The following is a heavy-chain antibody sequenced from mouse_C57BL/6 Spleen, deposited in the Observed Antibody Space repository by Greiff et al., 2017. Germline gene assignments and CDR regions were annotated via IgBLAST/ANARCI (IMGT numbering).Heavy chain of an antibody. CDR1: GYTFTSYW. V-gene: IGHV1-64*01. J-gene: IGHJ4*01. D-gene: IGHD2-10*02. Sequence: QVQLQQPGAELVKPGASVKLSCKASGYTFTSYWMHWVKQRPGQGLEWIGMIHPNSGSTNYNEKFKSKATLTVDKSSSTAYMQLSSLTSEDSAVYYCARNYASMGALYYAMDYWGQGTSVTVSS. CDR2: IHPNSGST. CDR3: ARNYASMGALYYAMDY.